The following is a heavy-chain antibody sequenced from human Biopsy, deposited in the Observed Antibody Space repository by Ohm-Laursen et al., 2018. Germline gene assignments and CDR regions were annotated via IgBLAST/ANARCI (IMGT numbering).Heavy chain of an antibody. D-gene: IGHD3-22*01. J-gene: IGHJ6*02. CDR1: GESCNGYY. Sequence: SETLSRTCAGYGESCNGYYWSWIRQTPGKGLEWIGEINHSGRTNYNPSLKNRVTISEDTSNNQFSLKVRSMTAADTAVYYCVRGVDYYDPYHYYALDVWGQGTTVTVSS. CDR3: VRGVDYYDPYHYYALDV. CDR2: INHSGRT. V-gene: IGHV4-34*01.